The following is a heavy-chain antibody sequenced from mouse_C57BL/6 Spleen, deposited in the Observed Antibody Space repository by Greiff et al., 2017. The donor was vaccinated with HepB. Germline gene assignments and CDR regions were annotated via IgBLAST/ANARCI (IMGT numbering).Heavy chain of an antibody. V-gene: IGHV1-69*01. D-gene: IGHD1-1*01. CDR2: IDPSDSYT. J-gene: IGHJ2*01. CDR3: ARNYYYGSSPFDY. Sequence: QVQLQQPGAELVMPGASVKLSCKASGYTFTSYWMHWVKQRLGHGLEWIGEIDPSDSYTNYNQKFKGKSTLTVDKSSSTAYMQLSSLTSEDSAVYYCARNYYYGSSPFDYWGQGTTLTVSS. CDR1: GYTFTSYW.